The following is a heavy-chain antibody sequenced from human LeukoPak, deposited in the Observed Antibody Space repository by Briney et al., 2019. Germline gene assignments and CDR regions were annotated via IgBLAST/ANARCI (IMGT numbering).Heavy chain of an antibody. CDR3: ARDGTLTAGPFDP. J-gene: IGHJ5*02. CDR2: IWYDGSNK. CDR1: GIPLSSFG. V-gene: IGHV3-33*01. Sequence: PGGSLRLSCAAPGIPLSSFGVHGLRQAPGKGREGVAFIWYDGSNKFYADSVKGRFTISRDNSKNTLYLQVSSLRAEDTAVYYCARDGTLTAGPFDPWGRGTLVSVSS. D-gene: IGHD1-1*01.